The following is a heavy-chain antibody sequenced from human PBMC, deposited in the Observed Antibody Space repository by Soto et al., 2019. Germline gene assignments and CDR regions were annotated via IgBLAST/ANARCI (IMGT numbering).Heavy chain of an antibody. V-gene: IGHV4-34*01. D-gene: IGHD6-19*01. CDR3: ARGWVAGTGSYYFDY. CDR2: INHSGST. CDR1: GGSFSGYY. Sequence: QVQLQQWGAGLLKPSETLSLTCAVYGGSFSGYYWSWIRQPPGKGLEWIGEINHSGSTNYNPSLKSRVTISVDTSKNQFSLKLSSVTAADTAVYYCARGWVAGTGSYYFDYWGQGTLVTVSS. J-gene: IGHJ4*02.